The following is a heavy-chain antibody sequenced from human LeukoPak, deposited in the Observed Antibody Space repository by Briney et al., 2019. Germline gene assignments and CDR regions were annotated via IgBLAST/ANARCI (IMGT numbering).Heavy chain of an antibody. CDR3: ARGGEPIGYRSGGSCYNWFDP. J-gene: IGHJ5*02. CDR2: ISSSSSYI. V-gene: IGHV3-21*01. Sequence: GGSLRLSCAASGFTFSSYSMNWVRQAPGKGLEWVSSISSSSSYIYYADSVKGRFTISRDNAKNSLYLQMNSLRAEDTAVYYCARGGEPIGYRSGGSCYNWFDPWGQGTLVTVSS. D-gene: IGHD2-15*01. CDR1: GFTFSSYS.